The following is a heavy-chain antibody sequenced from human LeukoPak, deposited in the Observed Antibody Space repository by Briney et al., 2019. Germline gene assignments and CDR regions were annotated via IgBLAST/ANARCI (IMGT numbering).Heavy chain of an antibody. V-gene: IGHV7-4-1*02. D-gene: IGHD5-18*01. CDR3: GRDPKLGIRGYTYGYIDY. CDR2: INTNTGNP. J-gene: IGHJ4*02. Sequence: ASVTVSFTTSGYSFTTYAINWVGQAPGQGMEWMGWINTNTGNPTYAQGFQGRDVFSLETSVRTAYVQMSGLTADDTAVYYCGRDPKLGIRGYTYGYIDYWGQGTLVTVSS. CDR1: GYSFTTYA.